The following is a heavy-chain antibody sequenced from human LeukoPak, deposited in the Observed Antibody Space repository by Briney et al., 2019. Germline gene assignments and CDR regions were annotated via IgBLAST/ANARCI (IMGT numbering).Heavy chain of an antibody. J-gene: IGHJ4*02. V-gene: IGHV3-48*01. CDR1: GFTFSGYS. CDR3: ARNFGSGSFLDY. CDR2: ITTSSTTI. D-gene: IGHD3-10*01. Sequence: GGSLRLSCTASGFTFSGYSMNWVRQAPTKGLEWVAYITTSSTTIYYADSVRGRFTISRDNAKNSLYLQMNSLSAEDSAVYYCARNFGSGSFLDYGGQGILVTVSS.